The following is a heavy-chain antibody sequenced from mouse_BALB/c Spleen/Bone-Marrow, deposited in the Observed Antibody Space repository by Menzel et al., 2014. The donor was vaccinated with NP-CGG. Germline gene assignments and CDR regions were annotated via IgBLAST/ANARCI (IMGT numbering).Heavy chain of an antibody. D-gene: IGHD1-1*01. Sequence: EVHLVESGGGLVQPGGSRKLSCAASGITFSSFGMHWVRQAPEKGLEWVAYISSGSSTIYYADTVKGRFTIARDNPKNSLYLRMTSLRAEDTAVYYSARDYGYAMDYWGQGTSVTVSS. J-gene: IGHJ4*01. V-gene: IGHV5-17*02. CDR2: ISSGSSTI. CDR3: ARDYGYAMDY. CDR1: GITFSSFG.